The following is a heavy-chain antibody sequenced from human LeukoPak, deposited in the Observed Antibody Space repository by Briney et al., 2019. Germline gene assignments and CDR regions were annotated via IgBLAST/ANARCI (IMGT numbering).Heavy chain of an antibody. CDR1: GFTFSSYA. V-gene: IGHV3-23*01. CDR2: ISGSGGST. Sequence: GGSLRLSCAASGFTFSSYAMSWVRQAPGKGLEWVSAISGSGGSTSYADSVKGRFTISRDNSKNTLYLQMNSLRADDTAVYYCAKHRLDFWSGYYNELHHWGQGNLVTVSS. D-gene: IGHD3-3*01. CDR3: AKHRLDFWSGYYNELHH. J-gene: IGHJ5*02.